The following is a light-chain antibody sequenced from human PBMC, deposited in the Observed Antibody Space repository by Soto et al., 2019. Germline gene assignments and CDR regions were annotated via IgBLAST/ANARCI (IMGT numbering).Light chain of an antibody. CDR2: GAS. Sequence: ETVLTQSPGTLSLSPGERATLSCRASQSVTSRYLAWYQQKPGQAPRLLIYGASNRATGIPDRFSGSGSGTVFTLIISRLEPEDFAVYFCQQYITSPPMYTFGQGNKLEIK. V-gene: IGKV3-20*01. CDR1: QSVTSRY. CDR3: QQYITSPPMYT. J-gene: IGKJ2*01.